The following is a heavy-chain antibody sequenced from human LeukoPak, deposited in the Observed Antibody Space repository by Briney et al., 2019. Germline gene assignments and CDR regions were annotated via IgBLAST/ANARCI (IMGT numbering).Heavy chain of an antibody. CDR3: ARYRYIGV. Sequence: GGSLRLSCAASGFTYSNYVMNWVGQAPGKGLEGVAHINEGESEKDYVGSVKGRFAIYRDNAKNSLYLQMNSLRVEDTDVYYFARYRYIGVSGGGTKVIVPS. V-gene: IGHV3-7*03. CDR1: GFTYSNYV. D-gene: IGHD1-14*01. CDR2: INEGESEK. J-gene: IGHJ6*03.